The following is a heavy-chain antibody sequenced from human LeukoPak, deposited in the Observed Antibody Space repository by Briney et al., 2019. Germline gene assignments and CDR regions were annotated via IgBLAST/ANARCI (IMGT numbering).Heavy chain of an antibody. CDR1: GFTFSNYN. J-gene: IGHJ4*02. V-gene: IGHV3-21*01. D-gene: IGHD5-18*01. CDR3: ARRASTERGHSYGLDY. CDR2: IGRSDTYI. Sequence: GGSLRLSCAASGFTFSNYNMNWVRQAPGQGLEWVSSIGRSDTYIYYADSVTGRFTISRDNAKNSLYLQMSSLRAEDTAVYFCARRASTERGHSYGLDYWGQGALVTVSS.